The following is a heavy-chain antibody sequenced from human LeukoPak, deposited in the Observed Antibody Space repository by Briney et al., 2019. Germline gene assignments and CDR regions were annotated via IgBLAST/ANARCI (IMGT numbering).Heavy chain of an antibody. CDR2: IYYSGST. CDR3: ARDKLNVDRSDDFNWFDP. Sequence: SEILSLTCTVSSGSISSYYWSWIRQPPGKGLEWIGSIYYSGSTYYNPSLKSRVTISVDTSKNQFSLKLSSATAADTAVYYCARDKLNVDRSDDFNWFDPWGQGTLVTVSS. D-gene: IGHD2-21*02. J-gene: IGHJ5*02. V-gene: IGHV4-39*07. CDR1: SGSISSYY.